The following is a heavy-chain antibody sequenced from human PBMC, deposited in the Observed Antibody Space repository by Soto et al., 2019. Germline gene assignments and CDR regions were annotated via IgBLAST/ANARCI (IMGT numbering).Heavy chain of an antibody. CDR2: ISAHNGKT. V-gene: IGHV1-18*01. Sequence: QVHLVQSGAEVKKPGASVTVSCKGSGYTFTSYGITWVRQAPGQGLEWMGWISAHNGKTDYAQKLQGRVTVTRDTSTSTAYMELRSLRSDDTAVYYCARWRYGDYWGQGALVTVSS. D-gene: IGHD1-1*01. CDR3: ARWRYGDY. CDR1: GYTFTSYG. J-gene: IGHJ4*02.